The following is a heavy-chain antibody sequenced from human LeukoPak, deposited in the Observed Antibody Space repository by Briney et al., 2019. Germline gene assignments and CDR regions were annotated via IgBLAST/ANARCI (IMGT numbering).Heavy chain of an antibody. Sequence: GGSLRLSCAASGLTFSRYGMSWVRQAPGKGLEWVSSITGSGGNRYYADSVRGRFTISRDNSKNTLYLQMNSLRADDTAVYSCAKGAPADDYGDYGDAFDIWGQGTMVTVSS. D-gene: IGHD4-17*01. J-gene: IGHJ3*02. CDR3: AKGAPADDYGDYGDAFDI. CDR2: ITGSGGNR. V-gene: IGHV3-23*01. CDR1: GLTFSRYG.